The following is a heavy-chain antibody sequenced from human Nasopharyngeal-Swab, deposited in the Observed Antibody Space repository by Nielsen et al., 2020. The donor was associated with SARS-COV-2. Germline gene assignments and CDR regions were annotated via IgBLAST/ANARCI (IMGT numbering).Heavy chain of an antibody. V-gene: IGHV4-31*03. CDR1: GGSISSGGYY. J-gene: IGHJ4*02. D-gene: IGHD3-16*02. Sequence: SETLSLTCTVSGGSISSGGYYWSWIRQHPGKGLAWIGYTYYSGSTYYNPSLKSRVTISVDTSKNQFSLKLSSVTAADTAVYYCARALRTFGGVIVNFDYWGQGTLVTVSS. CDR3: ARALRTFGGVIVNFDY. CDR2: TYYSGST.